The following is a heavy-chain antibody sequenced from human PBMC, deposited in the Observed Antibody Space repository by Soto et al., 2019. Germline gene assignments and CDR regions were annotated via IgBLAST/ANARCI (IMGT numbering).Heavy chain of an antibody. V-gene: IGHV1-3*05. J-gene: IGHJ6*02. CDR1: GYAFTSYA. D-gene: IGHD5-12*01. CDR2: INAGNGNT. CDR3: ATSYSSYDYHYYYGMDV. Sequence: QVQLVQSGAEEKKPGASVKVSCKASGYAFTSYAMHWVRQAPGQRLEWMGWINAGNGNTKYSQKFQGRVTITRDTSASTADMELSSLRSEDTAVYYCATSYSSYDYHYYYGMDVWGQGTTVTVSS.